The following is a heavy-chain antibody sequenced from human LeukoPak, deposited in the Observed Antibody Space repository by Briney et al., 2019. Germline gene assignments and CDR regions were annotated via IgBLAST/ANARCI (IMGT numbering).Heavy chain of an antibody. CDR1: GGSFSGYY. V-gene: IGHV4-34*01. CDR2: INHSGST. J-gene: IGHJ3*02. D-gene: IGHD1-26*01. CDR3: ARSDSGSYFIAFDI. Sequence: SETLSLTCAVYGGSFSGYYWSWIRQPPGKGLEWIGEINHSGSTNYNPSLKSRVTISVDTSKNQFSLKLSSVTAADTAVYCCARSDSGSYFIAFDIWGQGTMVTVSS.